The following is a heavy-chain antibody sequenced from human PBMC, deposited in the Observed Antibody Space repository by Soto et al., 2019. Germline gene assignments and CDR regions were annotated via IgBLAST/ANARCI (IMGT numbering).Heavy chain of an antibody. Sequence: RASVKVSCKASGYTFTSYGISWVRQAPGQGLEWMGWISAYNGNTNYAQKLQGRVTMTTDTSTSTAYMELRSLRSDDTAVYYCTYSSSSGGFDYWGPGTMLTVSS. CDR3: TYSSSSGGFDY. J-gene: IGHJ4*02. CDR1: GYTFTSYG. V-gene: IGHV1-18*01. D-gene: IGHD6-6*01. CDR2: ISAYNGNT.